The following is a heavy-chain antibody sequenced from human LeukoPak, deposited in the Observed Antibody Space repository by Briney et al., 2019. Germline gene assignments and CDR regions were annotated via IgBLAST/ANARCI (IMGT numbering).Heavy chain of an antibody. V-gene: IGHV3-23*01. CDR2: ITFSGTNT. J-gene: IGHJ6*03. Sequence: PGGSLRLSCAASGFTFRSYAFSWVRQAPGKGLEWVSTITFSGTNTYYADSVKGRFTISRDNSKNTLYLQMNTLRAEDTAVYYCARDPLLNYYMDVWGKGTTVTVSS. CDR3: ARDPLLNYYMDV. CDR1: GFTFRSYA.